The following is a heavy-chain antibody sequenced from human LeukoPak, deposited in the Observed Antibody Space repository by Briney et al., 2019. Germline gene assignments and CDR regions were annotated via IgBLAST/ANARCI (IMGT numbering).Heavy chain of an antibody. Sequence: PGGSLRLSCAASGFTFRTYGMHWVRQAPGKGLEWVAFIRNGGNDKFYADTVKGRFTVSRDNSKSTLYLQMSSLRPEDTAVYYCARDSTHDIVVVVAATPEDYYYYGMDVWGQGTTVTVSS. CDR1: GFTFRTYG. D-gene: IGHD2-15*01. CDR2: IRNGGNDK. J-gene: IGHJ6*02. V-gene: IGHV3-30*02. CDR3: ARDSTHDIVVVVAATPEDYYYYGMDV.